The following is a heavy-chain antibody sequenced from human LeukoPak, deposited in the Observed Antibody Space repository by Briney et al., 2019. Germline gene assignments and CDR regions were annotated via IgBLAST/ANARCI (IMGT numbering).Heavy chain of an antibody. Sequence: SETLSLTCTVSGGSISSYYWSWIRQPPGKGLEWIGYIYYSGSTNYNPSLKSRVTISVDTSKNQFSLKLSSVTAADTAVYYCARRLLGSSKRGAFDIWGQGTMVTVPS. J-gene: IGHJ3*02. CDR3: ARRLLGSSKRGAFDI. V-gene: IGHV4-59*08. CDR1: GGSISSYY. D-gene: IGHD6-6*01. CDR2: IYYSGST.